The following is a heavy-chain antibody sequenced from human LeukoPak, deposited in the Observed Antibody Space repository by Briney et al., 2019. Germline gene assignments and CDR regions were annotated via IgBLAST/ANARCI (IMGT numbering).Heavy chain of an antibody. V-gene: IGHV1-58*02. CDR2: IVVGSGNT. CDR1: GFTFTSSA. CDR3: AALEWELLPAFDI. Sequence: GASVKVSCKASGFTFTSSAMQWVRQARGQRLEWIGWIVVGSGNTNYAQKFQERVTITRDMSTSTAYMELSSLRSEDTAVYYCAALEWELLPAFDIWGQGTMVTVSS. J-gene: IGHJ3*02. D-gene: IGHD1-26*01.